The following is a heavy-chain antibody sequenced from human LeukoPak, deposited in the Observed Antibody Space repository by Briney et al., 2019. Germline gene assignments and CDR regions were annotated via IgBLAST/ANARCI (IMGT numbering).Heavy chain of an antibody. Sequence: PSETQSLTCSVSGDSVSRSDSYWDWIRQPPGKGLEWIGTIYYSGRTYYSPSLKSRVTMSVDPSNNQFSLNLRSVTAADTALYYCARRRYYDGSGYLEWGQGTLLSVSS. CDR2: IYYSGRT. CDR3: ARRRYYDGSGYLE. CDR1: GDSVSRSDSY. D-gene: IGHD3-22*01. J-gene: IGHJ1*01. V-gene: IGHV4-39*01.